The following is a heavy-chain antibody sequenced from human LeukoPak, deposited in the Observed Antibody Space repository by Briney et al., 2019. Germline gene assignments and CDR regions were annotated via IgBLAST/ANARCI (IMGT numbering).Heavy chain of an antibody. D-gene: IGHD3-10*01. J-gene: IGHJ6*03. CDR1: GYTFTSYG. CDR2: ISAYNGNT. Sequence: ASVKVSCKASGYTFTSYGISWVRQAPGQGLEWMGWISAYNGNTNYAQKLQGRVTMTTDTSTSTAYMELRSLRSDDTAVYYCARGRYYGSGSYYNYYYYMDVWGKGTTVTISS. CDR3: ARGRYYGSGSYYNYYYYMDV. V-gene: IGHV1-18*01.